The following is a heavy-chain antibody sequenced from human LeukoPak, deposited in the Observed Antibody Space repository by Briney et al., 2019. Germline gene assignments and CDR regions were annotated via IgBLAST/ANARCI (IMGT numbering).Heavy chain of an antibody. CDR3: ARQSSYTSGWYSDY. CDR1: GGSISSSSHY. CDR2: IYYSGST. V-gene: IGHV4-39*01. Sequence: PSETLSLTCTVSGGSISSSSHYWGWIRQPPGKGLEWIGTIYYSGSTYYNPSLKSRVTISVDTSKNQFSLKLSSVTAADTAVYYCARQSSYTSGWYSDYWGQGTLVIVSS. D-gene: IGHD6-19*01. J-gene: IGHJ4*02.